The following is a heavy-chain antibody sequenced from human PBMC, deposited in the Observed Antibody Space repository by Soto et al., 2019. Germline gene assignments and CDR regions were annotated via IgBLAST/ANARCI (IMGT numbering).Heavy chain of an antibody. CDR3: XXXXXXXXXXXYXYFDY. Sequence: QVQLVESGGGVVQPGRSLRLSCAASGFTFSSYAMHWVRQAPGKGLEWVAVMSYDGSNKYYADSVKGRFTISRDNSKXXXXXXXXXXXXXXXXXXXXXXXXXXXXXXXYXYFDYWGQGTLVTVSS. V-gene: IGHV3-30-3*01. CDR1: GFTFSSYA. CDR2: MSYDGSNK. J-gene: IGHJ4*02.